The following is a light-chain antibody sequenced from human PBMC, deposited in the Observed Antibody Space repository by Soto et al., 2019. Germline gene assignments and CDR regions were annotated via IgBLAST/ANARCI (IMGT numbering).Light chain of an antibody. J-gene: IGLJ2*01. Sequence: QSVLTQPASVSASPGQSITISCTGTSSDVGYFDHVSWYQQHPGKAPQLLIYEVFNRPSGVSTRFSGSKSGNTASLTISGLQPEDEADYYCTSYTSSSTLVFGGGTKVTVL. V-gene: IGLV2-14*01. CDR3: TSYTSSSTLV. CDR1: SSDVGYFDH. CDR2: EVF.